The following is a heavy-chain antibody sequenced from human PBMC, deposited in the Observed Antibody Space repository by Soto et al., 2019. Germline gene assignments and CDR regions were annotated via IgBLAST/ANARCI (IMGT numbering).Heavy chain of an antibody. CDR1: GGTFSRYT. CDR2: ISANNGST. Sequence: GASVKVSCKAPGGTFSRYTINWVRQAPGQGLEWMGRISANNGSTNYAQKLQGRVTMTTDTSTSTAYMELRSLRPDDTAVYYCARDAALEYCSSTSCYSWFDPWGQGTLVTVSS. J-gene: IGHJ5*02. CDR3: ARDAALEYCSSTSCYSWFDP. D-gene: IGHD2-2*02. V-gene: IGHV1-18*04.